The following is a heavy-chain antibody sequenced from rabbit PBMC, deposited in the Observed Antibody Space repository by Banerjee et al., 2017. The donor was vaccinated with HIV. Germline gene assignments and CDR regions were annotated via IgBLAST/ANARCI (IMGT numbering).Heavy chain of an antibody. CDR1: GFDFSRYG. Sequence: QEQLVETGGGLVQPGGSLTLSCKASGFDFSRYGMSWVRQAPGKGLEWIGYIDPVFGSTYYASWVNGRFSISRENTQNTVSLQMSSLTAADTATYFCVRGGGLWGQGTLVTVS. J-gene: IGHJ3*01. CDR3: VRGGGL. V-gene: IGHV1S47*01. CDR2: IDPVFGST.